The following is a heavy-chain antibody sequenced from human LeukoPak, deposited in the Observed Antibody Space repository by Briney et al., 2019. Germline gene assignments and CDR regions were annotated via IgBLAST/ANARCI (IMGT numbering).Heavy chain of an antibody. CDR1: GFIFSSYD. V-gene: IGHV3-13*01. Sequence: GGSLRLSCAASGFIFSSYDMHWVRQAPGKGLEWVAAIGSSGDTYYPGSVKGRFTISRETAKNFLYLQMNSLRAGDTAVYYCARGAKFSGNWSPDYWGQGTLVTVSS. CDR2: IGSSGDT. D-gene: IGHD1-1*01. J-gene: IGHJ4*02. CDR3: ARGAKFSGNWSPDY.